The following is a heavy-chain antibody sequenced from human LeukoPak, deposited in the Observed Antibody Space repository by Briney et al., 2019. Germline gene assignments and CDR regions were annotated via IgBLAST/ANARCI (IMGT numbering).Heavy chain of an antibody. CDR1: GYSISSGYY. CDR3: ARGYSSSWYLNWFDP. D-gene: IGHD6-13*01. J-gene: IGHJ5*02. V-gene: IGHV4-38-2*02. CDR2: IYHTGST. Sequence: SETLSLTCTVSGYSISSGYYWAWLRQTPGKGLEWIGNIYHTGSTYYNPSLKNRVTISVDTSRNQFSLKLNSVTAADTAVYYCARGYSSSWYLNWFDPWGQGTLVTVSS.